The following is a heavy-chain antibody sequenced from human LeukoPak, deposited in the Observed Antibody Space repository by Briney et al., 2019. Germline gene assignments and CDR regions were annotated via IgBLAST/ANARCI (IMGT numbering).Heavy chain of an antibody. CDR3: AKGAVLYYYYMDV. V-gene: IGHV3-30*02. CDR1: GFTFSSYG. J-gene: IGHJ6*03. Sequence: TGGSLRLSXAASGFTFSSYGMHWVGQAPGKGLEWVAFIRYDGSNKYYADSVKGRFTISRDNSKNTLYLQMNSLRAEDTAVYYCAKGAVLYYYYMDVWGKGTTVTVSS. CDR2: IRYDGSNK. D-gene: IGHD4/OR15-4a*01.